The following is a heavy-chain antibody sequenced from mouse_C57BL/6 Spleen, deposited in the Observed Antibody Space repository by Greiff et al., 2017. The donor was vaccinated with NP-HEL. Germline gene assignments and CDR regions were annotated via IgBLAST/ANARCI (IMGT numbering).Heavy chain of an antibody. D-gene: IGHD2-3*01. CDR1: GYAFSSYW. Sequence: VKLVESGAELVKPGASVKISCKASGYAFSSYWMNWVKQRPGKGLEWIGQIYPGDGDTNYNGKFKGKATLTADKSSSTAYMQLSSLTSEDSAVYFCANDGYYVGFAYWGQGTLVTVSA. J-gene: IGHJ3*01. CDR3: ANDGYYVGFAY. CDR2: IYPGDGDT. V-gene: IGHV1-80*01.